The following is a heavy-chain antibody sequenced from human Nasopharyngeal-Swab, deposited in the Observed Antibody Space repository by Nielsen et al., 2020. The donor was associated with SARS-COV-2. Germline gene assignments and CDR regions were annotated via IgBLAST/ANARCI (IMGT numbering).Heavy chain of an antibody. CDR3: ATDQCSGGGCYSRLDY. CDR2: IVPIFGTA. CDR1: GDTFSEYT. J-gene: IGHJ4*02. Sequence: SSVKVSCKASGDTFSEYTFSWVRQAPGQGLEWMGGIVPIFGTASYAQKFQGRVTITADKSTSTTYMEMRSLRSDDTAIYYCATDQCSGGGCYSRLDYWGQGTRLTVSS. D-gene: IGHD2-15*01. V-gene: IGHV1-69*06.